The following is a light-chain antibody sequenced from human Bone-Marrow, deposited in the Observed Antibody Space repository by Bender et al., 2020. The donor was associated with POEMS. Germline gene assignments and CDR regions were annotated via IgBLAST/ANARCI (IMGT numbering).Light chain of an antibody. CDR2: EVT. V-gene: IGLV2-14*01. J-gene: IGLJ1*01. CDR1: SGDIGSY. CDR3: SSYTSSHTLLL. Sequence: QSALTQPASVSGSPGQSITISCTGTSGDIGSYVSWYQQHPGKAPKLIIYEVTTRRSRVSVRFAGPKSGDTASLTSSGLQAEDEADYHCSSYTSSHTLLLFGTGTKVSAL.